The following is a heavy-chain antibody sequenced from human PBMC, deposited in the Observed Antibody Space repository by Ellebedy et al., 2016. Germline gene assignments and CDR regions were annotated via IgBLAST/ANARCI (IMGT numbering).Heavy chain of an antibody. D-gene: IGHD4-23*01. Sequence: GGSLRLXXAASGFTFSSYAMSWVRQAPGKGLEWVSAISGSGGSTYYADSVKGRFTISRDNSKNTLYLQMNSLRAEDTAVYYCAKDRNRGGYGGNSVWFHWGQGTLVTVSS. J-gene: IGHJ4*02. CDR2: ISGSGGST. V-gene: IGHV3-23*01. CDR3: AKDRNRGGYGGNSVWFH. CDR1: GFTFSSYA.